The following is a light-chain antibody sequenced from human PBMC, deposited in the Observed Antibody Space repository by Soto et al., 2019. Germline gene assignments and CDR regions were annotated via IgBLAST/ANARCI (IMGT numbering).Light chain of an antibody. V-gene: IGKV3-11*01. J-gene: IGKJ5*01. Sequence: EIVLTQSPATLSLSPGERATLSCRASRSVRSYLAWYQQKPGQAPRLLIYDASNRAAGIPARFSGSGSETDFTLTISNLEPEDFAVYYCQQRYAWPLITFGQGTRLEIK. CDR3: QQRYAWPLIT. CDR2: DAS. CDR1: RSVRSY.